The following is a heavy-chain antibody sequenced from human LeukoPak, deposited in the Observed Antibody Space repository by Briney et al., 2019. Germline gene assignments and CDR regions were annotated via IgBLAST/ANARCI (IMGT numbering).Heavy chain of an antibody. J-gene: IGHJ4*02. CDR2: IYPGDSDT. CDR3: ARQSDYYGPGHDDY. CDR1: GYSFTRYW. D-gene: IGHD3-10*01. Sequence: GESLKISCKGSGYSFTRYWIGGVRQMPGKGLEWMGIIYPGDSDTRYSPSFQGQVTISADKSISTAYLQWNSLKASDTAMYYCARQSDYYGPGHDDYWGQGTLVTVSS. V-gene: IGHV5-51*01.